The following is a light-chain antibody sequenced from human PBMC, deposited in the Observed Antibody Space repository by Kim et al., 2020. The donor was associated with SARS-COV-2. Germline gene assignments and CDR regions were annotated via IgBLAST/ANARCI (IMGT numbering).Light chain of an antibody. Sequence: STLSASVGDRVSITWRASQSNSMWLAWYQQKPGKAPKLLISKASSLQSGVPSRFSGSGSGTEFTLTISSLQPDDFGTYYCQQYDNYFGQGTKLEI. J-gene: IGKJ2*01. CDR3: QQYDNY. V-gene: IGKV1-5*03. CDR2: KAS. CDR1: QSNSMW.